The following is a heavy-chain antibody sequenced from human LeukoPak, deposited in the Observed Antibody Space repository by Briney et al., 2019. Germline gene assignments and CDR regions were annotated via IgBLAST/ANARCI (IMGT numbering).Heavy chain of an antibody. V-gene: IGHV4-59*01. CDR2: IYYSGTT. CDR3: ARHTYYYDARSSYPYYYGMDV. J-gene: IGHJ6*02. D-gene: IGHD3-10*01. CDR1: GGSISNYY. Sequence: SETLSLTCTVSGGSISNYYWSWIRQPPGKGLQWIGYIYYSGTTNYNPSLKSRVTISVDTSKNQFSLKLSSVIAADTAVYYCARHTYYYDARSSYPYYYGMDVWGQGTTVTVSS.